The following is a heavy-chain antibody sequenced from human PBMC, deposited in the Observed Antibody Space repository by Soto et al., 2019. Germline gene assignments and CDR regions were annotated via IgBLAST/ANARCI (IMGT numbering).Heavy chain of an antibody. Sequence: SETLSLTCTVSGGSISSYYWSWIRQPPGKGLEWIGYIYYSGSTNYNPSLKSRVTISVDTSKNQFSLKLSSVTAADTAVYYCARSQGYCSSTSCYSLRWFDPWGQGTLVTVS. CDR1: GGSISSYY. J-gene: IGHJ5*02. V-gene: IGHV4-59*01. CDR2: IYYSGST. D-gene: IGHD2-2*01. CDR3: ARSQGYCSSTSCYSLRWFDP.